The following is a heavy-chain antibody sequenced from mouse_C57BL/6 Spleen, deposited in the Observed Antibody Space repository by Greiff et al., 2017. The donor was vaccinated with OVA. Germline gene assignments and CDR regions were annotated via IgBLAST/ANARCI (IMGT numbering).Heavy chain of an antibody. D-gene: IGHD2-4*01. V-gene: IGHV5-6*01. CDR2: ISSGGSYT. CDR1: GFTFSSYG. Sequence: EVQLVESGGDLVKPGGSLKLSCAASGFTFSSYGMSWVRQTPDKRLEWVATISSGGSYTYYPDSVKGRFTISRDNAKNTLYLQMSSLKSEDTAMYYCARPNYDYDGGLAYWGQGTLVTVSA. J-gene: IGHJ3*01. CDR3: ARPNYDYDGGLAY.